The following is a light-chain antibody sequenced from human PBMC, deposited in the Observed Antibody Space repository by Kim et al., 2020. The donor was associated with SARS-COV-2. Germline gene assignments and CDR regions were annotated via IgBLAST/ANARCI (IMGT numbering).Light chain of an antibody. Sequence: DIQMTQSPSSLSSSVGERATITCRASQNIASYVNWFQQKPGKAPKLLIYGASALQSGVSSRFRGSGSGRGFTLTITSLQPDDYGTYYCQQGYSPPWTFGQGTKVDIK. CDR1: QNIASY. J-gene: IGKJ1*01. V-gene: IGKV1-39*01. CDR2: GAS. CDR3: QQGYSPPWT.